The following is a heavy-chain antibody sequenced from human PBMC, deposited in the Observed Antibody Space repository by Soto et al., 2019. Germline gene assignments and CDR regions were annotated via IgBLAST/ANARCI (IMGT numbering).Heavy chain of an antibody. V-gene: IGHV1-18*01. Sequence: QVQLVQSGAEVKKPGASVKVSCTASGYTFTRYGISWVRPAPGQGLEWMGGISAYNGNTNYAQKLQGRVTMTTDTSTSTAYMELRSVRSDDTAVYYGARRYYCDSSGQNFDYWGQGTLVTVSS. D-gene: IGHD3-22*01. CDR2: ISAYNGNT. J-gene: IGHJ4*02. CDR3: ARRYYCDSSGQNFDY. CDR1: GYTFTRYG.